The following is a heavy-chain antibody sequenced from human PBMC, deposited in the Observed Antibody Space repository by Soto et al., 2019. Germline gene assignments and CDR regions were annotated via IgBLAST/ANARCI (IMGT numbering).Heavy chain of an antibody. CDR2: VSTHYGNT. J-gene: IGHJ4*02. CDR1: GYNFTSYS. V-gene: IGHV1-18*04. D-gene: IGHD1-26*01. CDR3: ARGVGVPVMDY. Sequence: QVQVVQSGGEVKKPGASVKVSCKPSGYNFTSYSISWVRQAPGQGLEWMGWVSTHYGNTKYAQKFDGRVSMAEDTATNTDYMELRSLRSDDTAIYYCARGVGVPVMDYWGQGTLLTVSS.